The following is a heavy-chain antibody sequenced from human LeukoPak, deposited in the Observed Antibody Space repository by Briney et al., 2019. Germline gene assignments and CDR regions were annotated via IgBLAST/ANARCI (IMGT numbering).Heavy chain of an antibody. CDR3: AESAPGGWHWFDP. V-gene: IGHV1-69*13. CDR1: GGTFSSYA. D-gene: IGHD6-6*01. J-gene: IGHJ5*02. CDR2: IIPIFGSA. Sequence: SVKVSCKASGGTFSSYAISWVRQAPGQGLEWMGGIIPIFGSANYAQKFQGRVTITADESTSTAYMELSSLRSEDTAVYYCAESAPGGWHWFDPWGQGTLVTVSS.